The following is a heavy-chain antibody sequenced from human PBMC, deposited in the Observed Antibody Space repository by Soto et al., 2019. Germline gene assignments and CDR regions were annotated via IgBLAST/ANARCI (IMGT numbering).Heavy chain of an antibody. Sequence: SETLSLTCTVSGYSISSGSYWTWIRQPPGKGLEWIGSIYHTGSTYYSKSLRSRLTMSVDTSKSQFSLRLSSVTAADTAVYYCARATGTLRSRNCDYWGQGSLVTVS. J-gene: IGHJ4*02. CDR2: IYHTGST. D-gene: IGHD1-1*01. V-gene: IGHV4-38-2*02. CDR3: ARATGTLRSRNCDY. CDR1: GYSISSGSY.